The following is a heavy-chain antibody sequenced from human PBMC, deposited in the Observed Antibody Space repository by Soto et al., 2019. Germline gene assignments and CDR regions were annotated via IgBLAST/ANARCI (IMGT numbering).Heavy chain of an antibody. CDR1: GFTFSSYS. Sequence: PGGSLRLSCAASGFTFSSYSMNWVRQAPGKGLEWVSYISSSSSTIYYADSVKGRFTISRDNAKNSLYLQMNSLRAEDTAVYYCARDLGFWSGYSGSAPMDVWGKGTTVTVSS. D-gene: IGHD3-3*01. J-gene: IGHJ6*04. CDR2: ISSSSSTI. V-gene: IGHV3-48*01. CDR3: ARDLGFWSGYSGSAPMDV.